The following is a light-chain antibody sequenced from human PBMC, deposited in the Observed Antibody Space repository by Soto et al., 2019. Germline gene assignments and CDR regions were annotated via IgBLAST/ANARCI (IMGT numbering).Light chain of an antibody. CDR1: SSDVGGYNY. CDR3: SSYTRSCTLV. J-gene: IGLJ2*01. CDR2: DVS. Sequence: QSALTQPACVSGSPGQSITISCTGTSSDVGGYNYVSWYQQHPGKAPKLMIYDVSNRPSGVSNRFSGSKSGNTASLTISGLEAEDEADYYCSSYTRSCTLVFGGGTKVTVL. V-gene: IGLV2-14*01.